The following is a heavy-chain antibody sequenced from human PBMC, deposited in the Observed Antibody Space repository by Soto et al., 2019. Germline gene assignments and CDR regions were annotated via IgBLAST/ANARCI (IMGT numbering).Heavy chain of an antibody. Sequence: TLSLTCAVSGGSISSSNWWSWVRQPPGKGLEWIGEIYHSGSTNYNPSLKSRVTISVDKSKNQFSLKLSSVTAADTAVYYCATSPKGVLLWFGEFGWFDPWGQGTPVTVSS. CDR1: GGSISSSNW. CDR2: IYHSGST. CDR3: ATSPKGVLLWFGEFGWFDP. V-gene: IGHV4-4*02. J-gene: IGHJ5*02. D-gene: IGHD3-10*01.